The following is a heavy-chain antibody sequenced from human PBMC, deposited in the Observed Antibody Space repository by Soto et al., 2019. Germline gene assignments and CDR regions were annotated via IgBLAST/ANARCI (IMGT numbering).Heavy chain of an antibody. V-gene: IGHV4-59*01. Sequence: QVQLQESGPGLVKPSETLSLTCTVSGGSISSYYWSWIRQPPGKGLEWIGYIYYSGSTNYNPSLKSRVTISVDTSKNQFSLKLSSVTAADTAVYYCAREDGGGATYWGQGTLVTVSS. CDR3: AREDGGGATY. J-gene: IGHJ4*02. CDR1: GGSISSYY. CDR2: IYYSGST. D-gene: IGHD1-26*01.